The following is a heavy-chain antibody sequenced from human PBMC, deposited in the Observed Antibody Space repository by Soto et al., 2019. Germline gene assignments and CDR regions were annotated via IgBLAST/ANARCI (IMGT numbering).Heavy chain of an antibody. V-gene: IGHV3-64*01. CDR1: GFTFSSYA. J-gene: IGHJ6*03. D-gene: IGHD4-4*01. Sequence: EVQLVESGGGLVQPGGSLRVSCAASGFTFSSYAMHWVRQTPGKGLEYVSAISSNGGSTYYANSVKGRFSISRDNSKNTLYLQMGSLRVEDMAVYYCARGVDYSNYVHFYYYMDVWGKGTTVTVSS. CDR2: ISSNGGST. CDR3: ARGVDYSNYVHFYYYMDV.